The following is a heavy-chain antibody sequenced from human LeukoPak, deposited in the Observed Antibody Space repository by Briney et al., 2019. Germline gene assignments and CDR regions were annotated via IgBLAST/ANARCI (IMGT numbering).Heavy chain of an antibody. V-gene: IGHV3-30*03. Sequence: GGSLRLSCTASGFSFINYGMHWVRQAPGKGLEWVAVISYDGSGEYYADSVKGRFTAVRDNSKNTLYLQMNSLRADDTAVYYCARDRKAAAIHYYFPMDVWGQGTTVTVSS. CDR1: GFSFINYG. J-gene: IGHJ6*02. CDR3: ARDRKAAAIHYYFPMDV. D-gene: IGHD6-13*01. CDR2: ISYDGSGE.